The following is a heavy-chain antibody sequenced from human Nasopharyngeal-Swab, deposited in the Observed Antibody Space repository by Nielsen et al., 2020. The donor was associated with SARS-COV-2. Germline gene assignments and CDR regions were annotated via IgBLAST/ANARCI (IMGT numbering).Heavy chain of an antibody. V-gene: IGHV1-69*01. CDR3: ARAADIVVVPAPFLGWFVP. Sequence: WVRQAPGQGLEWMGGIIPIFGTANYAQKFQGRVTITADESTSTAYMELSSLRSEDTAVYYCARAADIVVVPAPFLGWFVPWGQGTLVTVSS. D-gene: IGHD2-2*01. CDR2: IIPIFGTA. J-gene: IGHJ5*02.